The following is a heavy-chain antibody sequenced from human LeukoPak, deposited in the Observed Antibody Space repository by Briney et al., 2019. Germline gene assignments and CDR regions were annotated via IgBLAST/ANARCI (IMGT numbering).Heavy chain of an antibody. J-gene: IGHJ4*02. CDR2: INHSGST. D-gene: IGHD5-12*01. Sequence: SETLSLTCAVYGGSFSGYYWSWIRQPPGKGLEWIGEINHSGSTNYNPSLKSRVTISVDTSKNQFSLKLSSVTAADTAVYYCARHRGRMINIVATTRKGGFDYWGQGTLVTVSS. V-gene: IGHV4-34*01. CDR1: GGSFSGYY. CDR3: ARHRGRMINIVATTRKGGFDY.